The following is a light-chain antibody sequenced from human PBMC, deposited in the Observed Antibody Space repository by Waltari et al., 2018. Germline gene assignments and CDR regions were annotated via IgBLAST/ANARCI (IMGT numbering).Light chain of an antibody. Sequence: QLVLTQSPSASAPLGASVKLTCTLSSGHTNNLIAWHQQHPKKGPRYLMKVNRDGPDNRGDQIPEPFSGSSPWAERYLTSSSRQSEDAADYNCQTGGHGTWVFGGGTKLTVL. V-gene: IGLV4-69*01. CDR2: VNRDGPD. CDR1: SGHTNNL. J-gene: IGLJ3*02. CDR3: QTGGHGTWV.